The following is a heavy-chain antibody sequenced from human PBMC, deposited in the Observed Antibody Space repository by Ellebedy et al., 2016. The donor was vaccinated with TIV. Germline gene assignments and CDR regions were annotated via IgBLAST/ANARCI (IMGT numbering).Heavy chain of an antibody. CDR3: ARDGGIVARHFDS. J-gene: IGHJ4*02. CDR1: GDSISSGSYY. V-gene: IGHV4-61*09. D-gene: IGHD6-6*01. CDR2: IYASGST. Sequence: SETLSLTXTVSGDSISSGSYYWSWIRQPAEKGLEWIGHIYASGSTNYNPSLKSRVTISVDTSKNQFSLKLSSVTATDTAVYYCARDGGIVARHFDSWGQGTLVAVSS.